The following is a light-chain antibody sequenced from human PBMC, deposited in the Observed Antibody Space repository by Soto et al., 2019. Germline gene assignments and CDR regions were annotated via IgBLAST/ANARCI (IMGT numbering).Light chain of an antibody. CDR1: SSDVGAYNY. CDR2: GVS. CDR3: ISFTTSVTYV. V-gene: IGLV2-14*03. J-gene: IGLJ1*01. Sequence: QSVLTQPASVSGSPGQSITVSCTGTSSDVGAYNYVSWYQQHPGKAPKLIISGVSNRPSGVSNRFSASKSGNTASLTISGLQAEDEADYYSISFTTSVTYVFGTGTKVTVL.